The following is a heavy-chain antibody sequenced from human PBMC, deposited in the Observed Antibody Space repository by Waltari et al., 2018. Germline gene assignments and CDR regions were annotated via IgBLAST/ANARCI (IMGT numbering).Heavy chain of an antibody. V-gene: IGHV4-39*01. J-gene: IGHJ4*02. D-gene: IGHD3-10*01. CDR1: GGSISSSSYY. CDR3: ARLGWLFDY. CDR2: IYYSGST. Sequence: QLQLQESGPGLVKPSETLSLTCTVPGGSISSSSYYWGGIRQPPGKGLEWIGSIYYSGSTYYNPSLKSRVTISVDTSKNQFSLKLSSVTAADTAVYYCARLGWLFDYWGQGTLVTVSS.